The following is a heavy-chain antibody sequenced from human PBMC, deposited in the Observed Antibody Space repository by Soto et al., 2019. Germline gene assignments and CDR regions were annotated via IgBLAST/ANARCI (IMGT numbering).Heavy chain of an antibody. CDR1: GGTFSSYA. CDR3: VRVVAITGYPDN. Sequence: QVQLVQSGAGVRQPASSVKVSCKTSGGTFSSYAISWVRQAPGQGLEWMGGIVPIVDTSTYAQKFQGRVTITADESTSTVYMELSSLRSDDTAVYYCVRVVAITGYPDNWGQGTLVTVSS. J-gene: IGHJ4*02. D-gene: IGHD5-12*01. CDR2: IVPIVDTS. V-gene: IGHV1-69*12.